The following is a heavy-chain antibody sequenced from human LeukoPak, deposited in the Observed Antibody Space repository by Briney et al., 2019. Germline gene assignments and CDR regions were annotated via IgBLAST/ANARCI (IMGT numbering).Heavy chain of an antibody. CDR1: GGSINSSIYH. D-gene: IGHD2-15*01. CDR3: ARSIPDSGGSSRFDP. V-gene: IGHV4-61*05. CDR2: ISYSGST. Sequence: SETLSLTCTVSGGSINSSIYHWGWIRQPPGKGLEWIGYISYSGSTTYNPSLKSPVTISVDTSKNQFSLKLSSVTAADTALYYCARSIPDSGGSSRFDPWGQGTLVTVSS. J-gene: IGHJ5*02.